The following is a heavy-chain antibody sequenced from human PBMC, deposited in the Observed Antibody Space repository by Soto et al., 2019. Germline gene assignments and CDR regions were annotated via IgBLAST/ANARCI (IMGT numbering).Heavy chain of an antibody. V-gene: IGHV3-64D*06. CDR1: GFTFSNYA. Sequence: GGSLRLSCSVSGFTFSNYAMHWVRQAPGEGLEYVSGITSDGDNTYHADSVKGRFTISRDNSKNSLYLQMSSLRVEDTAIYYCVKGNQLLRYYFEFWGQGTLVTVSS. CDR2: ITSDGDNT. D-gene: IGHD3-9*01. J-gene: IGHJ4*02. CDR3: VKGNQLLRYYFEF.